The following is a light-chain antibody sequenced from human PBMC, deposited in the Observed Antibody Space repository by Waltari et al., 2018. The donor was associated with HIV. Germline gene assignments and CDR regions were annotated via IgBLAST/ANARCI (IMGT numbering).Light chain of an antibody. CDR1: QSVSSY. CDR2: DAS. Sequence: EIVLTQSPATLSLSPGERATLSCRASQSVSSYLAWYQQKPGQAPRLLIYDASNRDTGIPVRFSCSGSGTDFTLTISSLEPEDFAVYCCQQRSNWPRTFGQGTKVEIK. V-gene: IGKV3-11*01. CDR3: QQRSNWPRT. J-gene: IGKJ1*01.